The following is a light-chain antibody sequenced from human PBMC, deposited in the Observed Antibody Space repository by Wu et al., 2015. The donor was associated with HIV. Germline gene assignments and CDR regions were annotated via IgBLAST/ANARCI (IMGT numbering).Light chain of an antibody. CDR2: GAS. CDR1: QSIKSN. CDR3: QQYGGSPIT. V-gene: IGKV3-20*01. J-gene: IGKJ5*01. Sequence: EILLTQSPGTLSVSPGERVTLSCRASQSIKSNLAWYQQKPGQAPRLFIYGASSRAAGIPDRFSGSGSGTEFTLTINRLEPEDFAIFYCQQYGGSPITFGQGTRLEI.